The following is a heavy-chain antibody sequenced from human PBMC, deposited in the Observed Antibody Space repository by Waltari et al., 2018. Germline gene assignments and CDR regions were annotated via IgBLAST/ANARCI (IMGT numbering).Heavy chain of an antibody. CDR2: IIPIFGTA. CDR1: GGTFSSYA. Sequence: QVQLVQSGAEVKKPGSSVKVYCKASGGTFSSYAISWVRQAPGQGLEWMGRIIPIFGTANYAQKFQGRVTITADKSTSTAYMELSSLRSEDTAVYYCARGGTMVQGPALLFDWGQGTLVTVSS. D-gene: IGHD3-10*01. CDR3: ARGGTMVQGPALLFD. J-gene: IGHJ4*02. V-gene: IGHV1-69*08.